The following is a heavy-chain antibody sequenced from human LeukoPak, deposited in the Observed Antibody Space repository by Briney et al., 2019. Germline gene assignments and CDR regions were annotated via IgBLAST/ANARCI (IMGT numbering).Heavy chain of an antibody. CDR2: INPSGGST. CDR3: ARDKPGEGYDFWSGYYTHYYMDV. D-gene: IGHD3-3*01. CDR1: GYTFTSYY. Sequence: ASVKVSCKASGYTFTSYYMHWVRQAPGQGLEWMGIINPSGGSTSYAQKFQGRVTMTRDTSTSTVYMELSCLRSEDTAVYYCARDKPGEGYDFWSGYYTHYYMDVWGKGTTVTVSS. V-gene: IGHV1-46*03. J-gene: IGHJ6*03.